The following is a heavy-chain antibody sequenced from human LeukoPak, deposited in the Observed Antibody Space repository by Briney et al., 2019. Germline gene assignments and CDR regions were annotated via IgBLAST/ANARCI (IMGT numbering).Heavy chain of an antibody. CDR3: ASWAGGNEPVASFDY. D-gene: IGHD1-14*01. J-gene: IGHJ4*02. CDR1: GYSFTAYY. V-gene: IGHV1-2*02. CDR2: INLYNGAT. Sequence: GSVKVSYKPTGYSFTAYYIFWMRQAPGQGLECMGWINLYNGATKYAQRFQSRVTMTRDTSISTAYMELSRLRSDDTATYYCASWAGGNEPVASFDYWGQGALVTVSS.